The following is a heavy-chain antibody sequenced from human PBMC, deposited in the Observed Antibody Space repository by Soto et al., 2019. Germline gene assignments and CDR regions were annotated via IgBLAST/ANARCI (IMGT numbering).Heavy chain of an antibody. CDR1: GLTFSSHA. CDR2: ISGSGGST. Sequence: EVQLLESGGGLVQPGGTLRLSCAASGLTFSSHAMSWVRQAPGKGLEWVSAISGSGGSTYYADSVKGRFTISRDNSKNTLYLQMNSLRAEDTAVYYCAAGLGYFDYWGQGTLVTVSS. J-gene: IGHJ4*02. D-gene: IGHD6-19*01. V-gene: IGHV3-23*01. CDR3: AAGLGYFDY.